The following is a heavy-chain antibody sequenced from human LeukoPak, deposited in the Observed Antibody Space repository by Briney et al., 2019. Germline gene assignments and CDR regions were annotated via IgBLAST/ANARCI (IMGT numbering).Heavy chain of an antibody. V-gene: IGHV4-39*07. CDR2: IYHSGST. J-gene: IGHJ6*02. CDR1: GGSVSSGSYY. D-gene: IGHD3-22*01. CDR3: ARAPPGYDSSGYYYYGMDV. Sequence: PSETLSLTCTVSGGSVSSGSYYWSWVRQPPGKGLEWIGEIYHSGSTNYNPSLKSRVTIPVDKSKNQFSLKLSSVTAADTAVYYCARAPPGYDSSGYYYYGMDVWGQGTTVTVSS.